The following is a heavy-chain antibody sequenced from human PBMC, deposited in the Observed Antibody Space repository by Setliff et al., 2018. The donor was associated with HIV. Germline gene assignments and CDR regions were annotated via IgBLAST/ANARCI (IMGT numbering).Heavy chain of an antibody. CDR2: IYYSGTT. D-gene: IGHD2-21*01. Sequence: SETLSLTCTVSGGSISSSSYYWGWIRQPPGKWLEWLGTIYYSGTTYYNPSLKSRVTISVDTSKNQFSLKLSPVTAADTAVYYCARLYSTVTPDIWGKGTTVTVSS. J-gene: IGHJ6*04. CDR3: ARLYSTVTPDI. V-gene: IGHV4-39*01. CDR1: GGSISSSSYY.